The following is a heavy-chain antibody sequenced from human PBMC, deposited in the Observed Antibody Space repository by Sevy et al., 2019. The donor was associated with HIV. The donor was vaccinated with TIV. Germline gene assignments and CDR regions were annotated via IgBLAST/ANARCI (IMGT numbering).Heavy chain of an antibody. CDR3: ATSRSGYFDSSGYYIY. CDR2: IYPDDSDT. CDR1: GYSFTSHW. Sequence: GESLKISCKGSGYSFTSHWLGWVRHMPGKGLEWMGIIYPDDSDTKYSQSFQGQVTFSADKSISTAYLQWGSLKASDTAMYYCATSRSGYFDSSGYYIYWGQGTLVTVSS. V-gene: IGHV5-51*01. D-gene: IGHD3-22*01. J-gene: IGHJ4*02.